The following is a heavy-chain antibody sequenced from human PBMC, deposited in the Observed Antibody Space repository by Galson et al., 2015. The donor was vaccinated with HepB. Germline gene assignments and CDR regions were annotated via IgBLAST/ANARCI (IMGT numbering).Heavy chain of an antibody. J-gene: IGHJ6*02. Sequence: SVKVSCKASGFTFTSSALQWVRQARGQRLEWIGWIVVGSGNTNYAQKFQERVTITRDMSTSTAYMELSSLRSEDTAVYYCAAGVGDCTNGVCGLGYYGMDVWGQGTTVTVSS. CDR2: IVVGSGNT. CDR3: AAGVGDCTNGVCGLGYYGMDV. CDR1: GFTFTSSA. D-gene: IGHD2-8*01. V-gene: IGHV1-58*01.